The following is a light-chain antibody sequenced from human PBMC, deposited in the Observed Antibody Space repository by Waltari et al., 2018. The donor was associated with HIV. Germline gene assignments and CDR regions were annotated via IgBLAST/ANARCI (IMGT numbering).Light chain of an antibody. Sequence: AIQLTQSPSSLSASVGDRVTITCRASQGIGSALAWYQQKPGKAPKLLIYDVSSVESGVPSRFSGSGSGTDVTLTISCLQPEDFATYYCQQFNSYQWTFGQGTKVEIK. J-gene: IGKJ1*01. V-gene: IGKV1-13*02. CDR1: QGIGSA. CDR3: QQFNSYQWT. CDR2: DVS.